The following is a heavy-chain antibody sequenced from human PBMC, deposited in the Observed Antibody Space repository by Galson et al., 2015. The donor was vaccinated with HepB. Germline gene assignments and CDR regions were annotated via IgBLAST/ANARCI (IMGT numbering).Heavy chain of an antibody. D-gene: IGHD3-3*01. CDR2: ISYDGSNK. J-gene: IGHJ1*01. CDR1: GFTFSSYD. Sequence: SLRLSCAASGFTFSSYDMHWVRQSPGKGLEWVAIISYDGSNKYYADSVKGRFTISRDNSKNTLFLQMNSLRAEDTAVYYCAKDGLADDFWNGLKFFQHWGQGTLVTVSS. CDR3: AKDGLADDFWNGLKFFQH. V-gene: IGHV3-30*18.